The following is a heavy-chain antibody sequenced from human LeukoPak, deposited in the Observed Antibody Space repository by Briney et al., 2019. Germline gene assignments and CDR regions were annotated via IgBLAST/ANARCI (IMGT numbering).Heavy chain of an antibody. CDR3: ARVSPLYAGGEDAFDF. D-gene: IGHD2-8*02. CDR1: GFTLSSYW. J-gene: IGHJ3*01. Sequence: GGSLRLSCAASGFTLSSYWMSWVRQAPGKGLDWVSYISGLGSSIYYADSVKGRFTISRDNAKNSLYLQMNGLRAEDTAVYYCARVSPLYAGGEDAFDFWGQGTLVTVSS. CDR2: ISGLGSSI. V-gene: IGHV3-48*04.